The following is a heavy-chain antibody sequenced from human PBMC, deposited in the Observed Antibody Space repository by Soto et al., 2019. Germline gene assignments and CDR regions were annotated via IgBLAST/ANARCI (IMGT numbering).Heavy chain of an antibody. J-gene: IGHJ4*02. CDR3: ARGKLSDYVWGSYRYHFDY. V-gene: IGHV4-34*01. CDR1: GGSFSGYY. Sequence: WETLSLTCAVYGGSFSGYYWSWIRQPPGKGLEWIGEINHSGSTNYNPSLKSRVTISVDTSKNQFSLKLSSVTAADTAVYYCARGKLSDYVWGSYRYHFDYWGQGTVVTVSS. D-gene: IGHD3-16*02. CDR2: INHSGST.